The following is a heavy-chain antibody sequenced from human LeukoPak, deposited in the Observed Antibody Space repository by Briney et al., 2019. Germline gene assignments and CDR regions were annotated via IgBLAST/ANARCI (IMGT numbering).Heavy chain of an antibody. J-gene: IGHJ6*03. V-gene: IGHV1-2*02. CDR1: GYTFTGYY. CDR3: ASSVLLWFGELSPYYYMDV. D-gene: IGHD3-10*01. Sequence: ASVKVSCKASGYTFTGYYMHWVRQAPGQGLEWMGWINPNSGGTNYAQKFQGRVTMTRDTSISTAYMELSRLRSDDTAVYYCASSVLLWFGELSPYYYMDVWGKGTTVTVSS. CDR2: INPNSGGT.